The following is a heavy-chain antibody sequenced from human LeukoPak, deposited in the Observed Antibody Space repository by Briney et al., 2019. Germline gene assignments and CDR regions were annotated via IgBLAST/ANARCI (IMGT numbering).Heavy chain of an antibody. V-gene: IGHV3-30*04. Sequence: GGSLRLSCAASGFTFSNYVIHWVRQAPGKGLAWVAVISYDGSNKYYADSVKGRFTISRDNSKNTLYLQMDSLRAEDTAVYYCTRDRGIAVAGTRYYGMDVWGQGTTVTVSS. CDR1: GFTFSNYV. J-gene: IGHJ6*02. D-gene: IGHD6-19*01. CDR2: ISYDGSNK. CDR3: TRDRGIAVAGTRYYGMDV.